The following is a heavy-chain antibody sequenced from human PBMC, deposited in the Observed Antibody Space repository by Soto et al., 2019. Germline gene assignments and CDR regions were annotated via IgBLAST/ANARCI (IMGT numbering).Heavy chain of an antibody. V-gene: IGHV3-11*01. CDR2: MSGSGSTI. D-gene: IGHD2-21*02. J-gene: IGHJ3*01. CDR1: GFTFSDYH. Sequence: GGSLRLSCVVSGFTFSDYHMSWVRQAPGSGPEWITAMSGSGSTIFYAEAVKGRFSISRDNAKNSLYLQMNSLRDEDTALYFCARDPAYCGGDCLGAFDLWGPGTMVTVSS. CDR3: ARDPAYCGGDCLGAFDL.